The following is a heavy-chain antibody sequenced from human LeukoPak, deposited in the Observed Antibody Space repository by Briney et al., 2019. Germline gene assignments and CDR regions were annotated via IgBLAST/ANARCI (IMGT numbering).Heavy chain of an antibody. Sequence: PGGSLRLSCAASGFTFSNYNMNWVRQAPGKGLEWVSSISSSSSYIYYADSLRGRFTISRDNAENSLYLQMITLRAEDTSVYNRARGRDGSQSPIDYWGQGTLVTVSS. CDR1: GFTFSNYN. J-gene: IGHJ4*02. D-gene: IGHD5-24*01. CDR3: ARGRDGSQSPIDY. CDR2: ISSSSSYI. V-gene: IGHV3-21*01.